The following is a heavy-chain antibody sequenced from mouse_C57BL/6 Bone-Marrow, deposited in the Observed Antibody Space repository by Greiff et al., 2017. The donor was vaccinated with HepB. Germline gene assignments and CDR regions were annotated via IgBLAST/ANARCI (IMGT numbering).Heavy chain of an antibody. D-gene: IGHD2-4*01. J-gene: IGHJ3*01. V-gene: IGHV7-1*01. CDR2: SRNKAKDYTT. Sequence: EVMLVESGGGLVQSGRSLRLSCATSGFTFSDFYMEWVRQAPGKGLEWIAASRNKAKDYTTEYSASVKGRFIVSRDTSQSILYLQMNALSAEDTAIYYCTREASCDYDGSFAYWGQGTLFTVSA. CDR1: GFTFSDFY. CDR3: TREASCDYDGSFAY.